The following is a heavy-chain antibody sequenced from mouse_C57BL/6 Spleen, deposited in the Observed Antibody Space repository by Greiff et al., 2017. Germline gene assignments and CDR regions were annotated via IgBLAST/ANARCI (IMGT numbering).Heavy chain of an antibody. CDR1: GYTFTGYW. D-gene: IGHD2-4*01. Sequence: VKLMESGAELMKPGASVKLSCKATGYTFTGYWIEWVKQRPGHGLEWIGEILPGSGSTNYNEKFKGKATFTADTSSNTAYMQLSSLTTEDSAIYYCARGATGYYDYDVGAMDYWGQGTSVTVSS. CDR2: ILPGSGST. CDR3: ARGATGYYDYDVGAMDY. J-gene: IGHJ4*01. V-gene: IGHV1-9*01.